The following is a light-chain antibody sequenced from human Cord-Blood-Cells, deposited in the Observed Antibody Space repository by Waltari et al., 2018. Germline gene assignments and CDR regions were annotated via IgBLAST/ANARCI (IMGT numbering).Light chain of an antibody. Sequence: SYELTQPPSVSVSPGQTASITCSGAKLGDKYACWYQQKPGQSPVLVIYHDSKRTSGITERFYGSNSGNTATLTIRGTQAMDEADYYCQACDSGVVFGGGTKLTVL. CDR3: QACDSGVV. J-gene: IGLJ2*01. CDR2: HDS. V-gene: IGLV3-1*01. CDR1: KLGDKY.